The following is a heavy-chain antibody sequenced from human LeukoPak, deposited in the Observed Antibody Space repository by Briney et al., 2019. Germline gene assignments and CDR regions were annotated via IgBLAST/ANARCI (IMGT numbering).Heavy chain of an antibody. Sequence: SETLSLTCTVSGGSISSYYWSWNRQPPGKGLEWIGYIYYSGSTNYNPSLKSRVTISVDTSKNQFSLKLSSVTAADTAVYYCARRRGSGSYDAFDIWGQGTMVTVSS. CDR3: ARRRGSGSYDAFDI. CDR2: IYYSGST. D-gene: IGHD3-10*01. J-gene: IGHJ3*02. V-gene: IGHV4-59*08. CDR1: GGSISSYY.